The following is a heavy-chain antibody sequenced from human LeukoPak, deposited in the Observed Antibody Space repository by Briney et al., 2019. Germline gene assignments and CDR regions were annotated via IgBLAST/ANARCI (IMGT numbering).Heavy chain of an antibody. J-gene: IGHJ4*02. V-gene: IGHV3-53*01. CDR3: TRSNVRGEYALVFPDY. CDR1: GLTVSSNY. Sequence: GGSLRLSCAASGLTVSSNYMSWVRQAPGRGLEWVSIIYTGGRTYFADSVKGRFTISRDDSKNTLHLQMNGLRAEDTAVYYCTRSNVRGEYALVFPDYWGQGALVTVSS. CDR2: IYTGGRT. D-gene: IGHD2/OR15-2a*01.